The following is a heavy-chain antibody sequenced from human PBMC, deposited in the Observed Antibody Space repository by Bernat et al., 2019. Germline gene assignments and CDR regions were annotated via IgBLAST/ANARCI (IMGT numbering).Heavy chain of an antibody. V-gene: IGHV1-46*01. Sequence: QVQLVQSGAEVKKPGASVKVSCKASGYIFTSYYIHWVRQAPGQGLEWMGIINPSGGSTRYAQKFQGRVTMTRDTSTSTAYMELSSLRSEDTAVYYCARDVLTGRFDPWGQGTLVTVSS. D-gene: IGHD1-14*01. CDR3: ARDVLTGRFDP. J-gene: IGHJ5*02. CDR2: INPSGGST. CDR1: GYIFTSYY.